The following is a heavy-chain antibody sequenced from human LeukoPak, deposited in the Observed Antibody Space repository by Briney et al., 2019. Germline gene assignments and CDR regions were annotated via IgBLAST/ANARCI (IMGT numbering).Heavy chain of an antibody. CDR2: ISGSGGTT. V-gene: IGHV3-23*01. CDR1: GFTFSSYA. Sequence: GGSLRLSCAASGFTFSSYAMSWVRQGPGKGLEWVSGISGSGGTTNYAGSVKGRFTISRDNSKKTLYLQMNSLRAEDTAVYYCAKDSRFSGNYKAFDIWGQGTLVTVSS. CDR3: AKDSRFSGNYKAFDI. D-gene: IGHD1-26*01. J-gene: IGHJ3*02.